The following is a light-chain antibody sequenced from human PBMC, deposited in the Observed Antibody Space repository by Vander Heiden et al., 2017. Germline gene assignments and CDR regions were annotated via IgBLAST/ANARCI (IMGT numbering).Light chain of an antibody. J-gene: IGKJ3*01. CDR3: EQYYRYPKT. V-gene: IGKV1-8*01. Sequence: AIRMTQSPSSLPASTRDRPTITSRASQRISSYLDLYKQKPGKAPKLLICAASTLQSGVRSRFSGSGSGTDFTLTISCLQSEDFANYFCEQYYRYPKTFGPGTKVDIK. CDR2: AAS. CDR1: QRISSY.